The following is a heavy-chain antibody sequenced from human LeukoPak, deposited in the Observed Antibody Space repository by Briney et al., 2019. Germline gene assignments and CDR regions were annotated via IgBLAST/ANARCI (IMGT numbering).Heavy chain of an antibody. V-gene: IGHV4-59*12. D-gene: IGHD5-12*01. CDR1: GGSISSSF. J-gene: IGHJ4*02. Sequence: SETLSLTCTVSGGSISSSFWSWIRQPPGRGLEYIGYIYYTGSTDYNPSLKGRVTISVDTSKNQFSLKLSSVTAADTAVYYCARALYQPEMATIYYFDYWGQGTLVTVSS. CDR3: ARALYQPEMATIYYFDY. CDR2: IYYTGST.